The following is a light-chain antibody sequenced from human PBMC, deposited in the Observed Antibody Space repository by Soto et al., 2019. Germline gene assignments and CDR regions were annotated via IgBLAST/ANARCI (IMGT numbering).Light chain of an antibody. CDR3: QQYNNWPRT. Sequence: QAARTLSLSTGKSAALSCRASQSVSSSYLAWYQQKPGQAPRLLIYGASSRATGFPDRFSGSGSGTDFTLTISSLEPEDFAVYYCQQYNNWPRTFAQGTKVDIK. CDR1: QSVSSSY. CDR2: GAS. V-gene: IGKV3-20*01. J-gene: IGKJ1*01.